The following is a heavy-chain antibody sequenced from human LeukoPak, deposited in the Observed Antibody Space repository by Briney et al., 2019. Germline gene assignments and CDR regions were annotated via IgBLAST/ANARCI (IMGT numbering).Heavy chain of an antibody. CDR1: GFTFSSYD. Sequence: PGGSLRLSCAASGFTFSSYDMHWVRQATGKGLEWVSAIGTAGDTYYPGSVKGRFTISRDNSKNTLYLQMNSLRAEDTAVYYCAKAQPLDIVVVPAAIPLFDYWGQGTLVTVSS. J-gene: IGHJ4*02. CDR3: AKAQPLDIVVVPAAIPLFDY. CDR2: IGTAGDT. D-gene: IGHD2-2*02. V-gene: IGHV3-13*01.